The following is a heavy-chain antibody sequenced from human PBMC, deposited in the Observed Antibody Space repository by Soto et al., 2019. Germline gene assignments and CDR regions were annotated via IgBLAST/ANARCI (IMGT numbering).Heavy chain of an antibody. CDR2: IIPIFGTP. J-gene: IGHJ6*02. D-gene: IGHD5-12*01. CDR3: AAPRTDGYKVPDPSTYYYYGLDV. Sequence: SVKVSCKASGCSFSTYAISCVRQAPGQVLEWMGGIIPIFGTPNYAQKFQGRVTITADRSTSTAYLELNSLRSEDTAVYYCAAPRTDGYKVPDPSTYYYYGLDVWGQGTTVTVSS. V-gene: IGHV1-69*06. CDR1: GCSFSTYA.